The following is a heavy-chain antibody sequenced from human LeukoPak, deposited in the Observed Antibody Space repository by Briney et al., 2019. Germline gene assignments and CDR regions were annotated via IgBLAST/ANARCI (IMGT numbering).Heavy chain of an antibody. Sequence: SQTLSLTCAISGDSVSSNSAAWYWIRQSPARGLECLGRTYYRSKRYSDYAVSVKSRITIHADTSRNQASLQLNSVTPEDTSVYYCVRSRVGVGLDYWGQGTLVTVSS. CDR2: TYYRSKRYS. CDR1: GDSVSSNSAA. D-gene: IGHD1-26*01. CDR3: VRSRVGVGLDY. V-gene: IGHV6-1*01. J-gene: IGHJ4*02.